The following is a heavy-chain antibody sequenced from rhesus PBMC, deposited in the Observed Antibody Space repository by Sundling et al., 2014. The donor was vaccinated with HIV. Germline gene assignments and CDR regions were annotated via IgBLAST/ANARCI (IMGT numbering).Heavy chain of an antibody. D-gene: IGHD3-34*01. Sequence: QVQLQESGPGLVKPSEALSLTCTVSGASISPYWWNWVRQSPGKGLEWIGEIHGNSGTTHYSPSLKSRVTISRDTSKNQFSLRLSSVTAADTAVYYCAIMGGPKFDYWGQGVLVTVSS. V-gene: IGHV4-80*01. CDR2: IHGNSGTT. J-gene: IGHJ4*01. CDR1: GASISPYW. CDR3: AIMGGPKFDY.